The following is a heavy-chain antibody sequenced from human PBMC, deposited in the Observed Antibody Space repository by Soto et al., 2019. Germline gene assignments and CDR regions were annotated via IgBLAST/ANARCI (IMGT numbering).Heavy chain of an antibody. J-gene: IGHJ6*03. V-gene: IGHV3-7*01. CDR1: GFTFSRYW. Sequence: GGSLRLSCVASGFTFSRYWMTWVRQAPGKGLEWVANIKQDGTEKYYVDSVKGRFTISRDNTKNSLFLLMSSLRAEDTAVYFCASENLTLAYGGRYYYMDVWGKGTTVTVSS. D-gene: IGHD3-10*01. CDR2: IKQDGTEK. CDR3: ASENLTLAYGGRYYYMDV.